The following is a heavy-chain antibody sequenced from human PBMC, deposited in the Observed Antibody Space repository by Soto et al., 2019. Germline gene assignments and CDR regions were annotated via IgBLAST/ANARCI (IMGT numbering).Heavy chain of an antibody. V-gene: IGHV3-23*01. D-gene: IGHD2-2*01. CDR1: GFTFSTYS. CDR3: VPLRRYCSTTTPS. Sequence: GGSLILSSASSGFTFSTYSMSLVRPAPRKGLEWVSAISGNGGDYTYYADSVKGRFTISRDNSKNTLYLQMNSLRAEDTAVYYCVPLRRYCSTTTPSRGQGTLVTVSS. J-gene: IGHJ4*02. CDR2: ISGNGGDYT.